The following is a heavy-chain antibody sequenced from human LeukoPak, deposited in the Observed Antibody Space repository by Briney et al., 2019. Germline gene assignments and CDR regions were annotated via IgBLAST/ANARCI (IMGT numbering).Heavy chain of an antibody. CDR2: ISSSGSTI. CDR3: AKVHSVAGAH. D-gene: IGHD6-19*01. Sequence: GGSLRLSCAASGFTFSNYWMSWIRQAPGKGLEWVSYISSSGSTIYYADFVKGRFTISRDNAKNSLYLQMNSLRAEDTAVYYCAKVHSVAGAHWGQGTLVTVSS. CDR1: GFTFSNYW. V-gene: IGHV3-11*04. J-gene: IGHJ4*02.